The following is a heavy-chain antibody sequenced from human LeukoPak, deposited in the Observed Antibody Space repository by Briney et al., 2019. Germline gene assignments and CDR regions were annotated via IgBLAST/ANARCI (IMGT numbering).Heavy chain of an antibody. V-gene: IGHV4-34*01. D-gene: IGHD6-13*01. J-gene: IGHJ5*02. CDR1: GGSFSGYY. Sequence: PSETLSLTCAVYGGSFSGYYWSWIRQPPGKGLELIGEINHSGSTNYNPSLKSRVTISVDTSKNQFSLKLSSVTAADTAVYYCARGRYSSSWHNWFDPWGQGTLVTVSS. CDR3: ARGRYSSSWHNWFDP. CDR2: INHSGST.